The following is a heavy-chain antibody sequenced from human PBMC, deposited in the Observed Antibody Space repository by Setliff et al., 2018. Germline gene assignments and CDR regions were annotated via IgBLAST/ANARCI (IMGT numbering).Heavy chain of an antibody. CDR2: ISPYSGKT. D-gene: IGHD3-22*01. CDR1: GYNFITLG. Sequence: ASVKVSCKTSGYNFITLGINWVRQAPGQGLEWVGWISPYSGKTDYAQKLQGRVTMTTDTSTSTAYMELRSLRSDDTAVYYCARDLDYQYYYETSGRDAFDIWGLGTMVTVSS. J-gene: IGHJ3*02. CDR3: ARDLDYQYYYETSGRDAFDI. V-gene: IGHV1-18*01.